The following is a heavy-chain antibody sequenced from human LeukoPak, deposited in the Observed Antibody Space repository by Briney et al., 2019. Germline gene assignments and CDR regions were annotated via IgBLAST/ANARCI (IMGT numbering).Heavy chain of an antibody. Sequence: SETLSLTCTVSGGSISSSSYYWGWIRQPPGKGLEWIGSIYYSGSTYYNPSLKSRVTISVDTSKNQFSLKLSSMTAADTAVYYCARRRIVGATLDYWGQGTLVTVSS. D-gene: IGHD1-26*01. CDR3: ARRRIVGATLDY. V-gene: IGHV4-39*01. CDR2: IYYSGST. J-gene: IGHJ4*02. CDR1: GGSISSSSYY.